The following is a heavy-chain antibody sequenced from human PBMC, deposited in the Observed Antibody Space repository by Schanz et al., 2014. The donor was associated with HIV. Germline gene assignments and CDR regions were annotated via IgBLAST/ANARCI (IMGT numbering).Heavy chain of an antibody. D-gene: IGHD6-19*01. CDR1: GFAFSNHV. Sequence: EVQLLESGGGLVQPGGSLRLSCAASGFAFSNHVMNWVRQTPGKGPEWVSTINGSGRDTSYADSVKGRFIISRDNSKNTLYLQMNSLRVEDTAVYYCAKMARSVAANTNFDYWGQGTLVTVSS. J-gene: IGHJ4*02. V-gene: IGHV3-23*01. CDR3: AKMARSVAANTNFDY. CDR2: INGSGRDT.